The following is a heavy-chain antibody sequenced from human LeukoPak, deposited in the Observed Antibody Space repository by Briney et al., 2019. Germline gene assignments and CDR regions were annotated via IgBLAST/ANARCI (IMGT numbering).Heavy chain of an antibody. D-gene: IGHD6-19*01. CDR3: AKADSSGWGAAFDY. V-gene: IGHV3-73*01. CDR1: GFTFSGSA. CDR2: IRSKANSYAT. Sequence: PGGSLRLSCAASGFTFSGSAMHWVRQASGKGLEWVGRIRSKANSYATAYAASVKGRFTISRDNSKNTLYLQMNSLRAEDTAVYYCAKADSSGWGAAFDYWGQGTLVTVSS. J-gene: IGHJ4*02.